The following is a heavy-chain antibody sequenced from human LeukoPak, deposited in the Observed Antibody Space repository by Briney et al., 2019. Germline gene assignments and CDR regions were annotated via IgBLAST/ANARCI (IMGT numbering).Heavy chain of an antibody. CDR2: IYYSGST. J-gene: IGHJ6*02. CDR1: GGSISSGGYY. D-gene: IGHD7-27*01. CDR3: ARDSWGPYYYYGMDV. V-gene: IGHV4-31*03. Sequence: PSQTLSLTCTVSGGSISSGGYYWSWIRQHPGKGLEWIGYIYYSGSTYYNPSLKSRVTISVDTSKNQFSLKLSSVTAADTAVYCCARDSWGPYYYYGMDVWGQGTTVTVSS.